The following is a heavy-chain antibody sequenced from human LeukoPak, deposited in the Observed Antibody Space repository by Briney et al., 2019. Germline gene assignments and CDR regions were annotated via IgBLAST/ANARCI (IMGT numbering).Heavy chain of an antibody. D-gene: IGHD1-7*01. V-gene: IGHV3-21*01. CDR1: GFTFSTYS. J-gene: IGHJ4*02. Sequence: PGESLRLSCTASGFTFSTYSMNWVRQAPGKGLEWVSYISIGSTYVYYADSVKDRFTVSRDNAKKSLVLQMNSLRAEDTAVYYCARGVSGTTALDYWGQGTLVTVSS. CDR3: ARGVSGTTALDY. CDR2: ISIGSTYV.